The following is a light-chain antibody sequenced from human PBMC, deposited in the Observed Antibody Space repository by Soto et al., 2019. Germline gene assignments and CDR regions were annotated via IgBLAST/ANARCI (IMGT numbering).Light chain of an antibody. J-gene: IGKJ3*01. CDR2: GAS. V-gene: IGKV3-20*01. Sequence: EIVLTQSPGTLYLSPGERATLSCRASQSVSSSYLAWYQQKPGQAPRLLIYGASSRATGIPDRFSGSGSGTDFTLTISRLEPEDFAVYYCQHYGSSLFTFGPGTKVYIK. CDR1: QSVSSSY. CDR3: QHYGSSLFT.